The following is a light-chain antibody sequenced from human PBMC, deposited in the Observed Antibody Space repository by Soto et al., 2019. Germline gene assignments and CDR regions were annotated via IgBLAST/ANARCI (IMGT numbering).Light chain of an antibody. CDR2: AAS. CDR3: QQTSSFPLT. J-gene: IGKJ4*01. CDR1: QGITSW. Sequence: DIQVTQSPSSVSASVGDSLTITCRASQGITSWVAWYQHKPGRAPKLLIYAASRLQSGVPSRFSGSGSGTDFTLTISSLQPEDFGTYYCQQTSSFPLTLGGGTKVEIK. V-gene: IGKV1-12*01.